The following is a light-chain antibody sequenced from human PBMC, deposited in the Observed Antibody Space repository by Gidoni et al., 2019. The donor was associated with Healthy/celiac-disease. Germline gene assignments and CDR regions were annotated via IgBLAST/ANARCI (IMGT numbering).Light chain of an antibody. CDR1: QSVSSSY. CDR3: KQYGSSPRWT. Sequence: EIVLTQSPGTLSLSPGERATLSCRAIQSVSSSYLDCYQQKPGQAPRLLIYGASSRATGIPDRFSGSGSGTDFTLTISRLEPEEFGVYYFKQYGSSPRWTFGQGTKVEIK. J-gene: IGKJ1*01. V-gene: IGKV3-20*01. CDR2: GAS.